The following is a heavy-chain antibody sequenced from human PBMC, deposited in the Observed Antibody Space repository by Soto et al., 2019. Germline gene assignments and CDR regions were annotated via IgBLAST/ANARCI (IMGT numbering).Heavy chain of an antibody. Sequence: QVQLVQSGPEVKKPGASVRVSCKPSGYTLTNYAIQWVRQAAGQRLEWLGWIDPGSGQATYSQKFQDRIIITRDKSAGTFYMDLSSLTSDDTAVYFCTRDLNGGNPFDYWGQGALVTVSS. CDR1: GYTLTNYA. CDR2: IDPGSGQA. D-gene: IGHD2-8*01. J-gene: IGHJ4*02. CDR3: TRDLNGGNPFDY. V-gene: IGHV1-3*01.